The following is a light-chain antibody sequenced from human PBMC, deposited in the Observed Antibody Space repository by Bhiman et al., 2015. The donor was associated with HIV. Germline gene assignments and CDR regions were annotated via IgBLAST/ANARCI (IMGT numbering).Light chain of an antibody. CDR1: SSDVGGYNY. V-gene: IGLV2-14*03. J-gene: IGLJ3*02. CDR3: AAWDDSSLV. CDR2: DVS. Sequence: QSALTQPASVSGSPGQSITISCTGTSSDVGGYNYVSWYQQHPGKAPKLMIYDVSNRPSGVPDRFSGSKSGTSASLAISGLQSEDEADYYCAAWDDSSLVFGGGTKLTVL.